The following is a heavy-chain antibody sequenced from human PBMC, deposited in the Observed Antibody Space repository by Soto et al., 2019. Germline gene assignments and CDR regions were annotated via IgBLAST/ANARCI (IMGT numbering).Heavy chain of an antibody. D-gene: IGHD3-10*01. CDR3: TRDQPITP. Sequence: GGSLRLSCTGSGFTFADYTITWLRQAPGKGLEWVGFIRGKGYGGTAEYAASVKGRFTISRDDSKSIAYLQMNSLRTEDTAVYFCTRDQPITPWGQGTMVTVSS. CDR1: GFTFADYT. V-gene: IGHV3-49*03. CDR2: IRGKGYGGTA. J-gene: IGHJ3*01.